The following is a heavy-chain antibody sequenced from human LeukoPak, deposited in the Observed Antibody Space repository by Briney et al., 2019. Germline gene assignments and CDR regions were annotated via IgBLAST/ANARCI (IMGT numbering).Heavy chain of an antibody. V-gene: IGHV3-30-3*01. D-gene: IGHD3-22*01. CDR1: GFTFSSYA. CDR2: ISYDGSNK. Sequence: PGRSLRLSCAASGFTFSSYAMHWVRQAPGKGPEWVAVISYDGSNKYYADSVKGRFTISRDNSKNTLYLQMNSLRAEDTAVYYCARDPGGYYGHFDYWGQGTLVTVSS. CDR3: ARDPGGYYGHFDY. J-gene: IGHJ4*02.